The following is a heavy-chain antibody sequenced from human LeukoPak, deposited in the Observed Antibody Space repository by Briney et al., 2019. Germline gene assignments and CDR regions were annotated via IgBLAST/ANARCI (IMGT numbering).Heavy chain of an antibody. J-gene: IGHJ6*03. CDR3: ARGVRRYCSSTSCFYYYYYMDV. Sequence: PSETLSLTCAVYGGSFSGYYWSWIRQPPGKGPEWIGEINHSGSTNYNPSLKSRVTISVDTSKNQFSLKLSSVTAADTAVYYCARGVRRYCSSTSCFYYYYYMDVWGKGTTVTVSS. V-gene: IGHV4-34*01. D-gene: IGHD2-2*01. CDR1: GGSFSGYY. CDR2: INHSGST.